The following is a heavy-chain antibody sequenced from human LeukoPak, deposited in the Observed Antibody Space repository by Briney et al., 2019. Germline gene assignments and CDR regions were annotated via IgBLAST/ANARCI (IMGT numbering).Heavy chain of an antibody. CDR3: ARDTFGGDAF. D-gene: IGHD3-16*01. Sequence: GGSLRLSCAASGLTFSSYWMHWVRQAPGKGLVWVSHVNSDGSTTRYADSVKGRFTISRDNAKNTLYLQMSSLRAEDTAVYYCARDTFGGDAFWGQGTLVTVSS. CDR2: VNSDGSTT. V-gene: IGHV3-74*01. J-gene: IGHJ4*02. CDR1: GLTFSSYW.